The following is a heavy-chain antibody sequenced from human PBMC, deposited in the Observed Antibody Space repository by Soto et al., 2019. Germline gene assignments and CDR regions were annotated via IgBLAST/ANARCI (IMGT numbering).Heavy chain of an antibody. D-gene: IGHD3-22*01. J-gene: IGHJ4*02. CDR2: ISAYNGNT. CDR3: ARELPPVNY. V-gene: IGHV1-18*01. CDR1: GYTFSSYF. Sequence: QVQLVQSGAEVKKPGASVKVSCKASGYTFSSYFISWVRQAPGQGLEWMGWISAYNGNTNYAQNLQGRVTMTTDTSTSTAYIELRSLTSADTAVYYCARELPPVNYWGQGTLVTVSS.